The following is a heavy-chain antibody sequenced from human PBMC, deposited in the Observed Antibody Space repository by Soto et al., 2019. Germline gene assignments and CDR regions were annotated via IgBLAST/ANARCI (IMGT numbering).Heavy chain of an antibody. Sequence: EVQLLESGGGLVQPGGSRSLSFVASGFTFTPYGMNWVRQLPGRGLEWVSGISASGDSTFNADSVKGRFTISRDNSKNTLYLQMNSLRAEDTAVYYCAKDLLQWLVVGHDAFDIWGQGTMVTVSS. D-gene: IGHD6-19*01. CDR2: ISASGDST. CDR3: AKDLLQWLVVGHDAFDI. V-gene: IGHV3-23*01. CDR1: GFTFTPYG. J-gene: IGHJ3*02.